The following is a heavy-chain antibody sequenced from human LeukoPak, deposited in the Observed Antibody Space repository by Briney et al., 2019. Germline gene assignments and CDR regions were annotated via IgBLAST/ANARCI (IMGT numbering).Heavy chain of an antibody. V-gene: IGHV3-48*03. D-gene: IGHD6-13*01. CDR3: ARLGYGYSSRWSNGGYFQH. Sequence: GGSLRLSCAASGFTFSRNDMNWVRQAPGKGLEWVSYISSSGSTLYYAYSMNGRFTISRDNAKNALYLQMNSLRAEDTAVYYCARLGYGYSSRWSNGGYFQHWGQGTLVTVSS. CDR2: ISSSGSTL. CDR1: GFTFSRND. J-gene: IGHJ1*01.